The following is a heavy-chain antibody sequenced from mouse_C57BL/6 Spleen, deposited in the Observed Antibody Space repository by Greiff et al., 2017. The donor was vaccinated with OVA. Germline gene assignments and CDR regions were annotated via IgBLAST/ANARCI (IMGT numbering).Heavy chain of an antibody. Sequence: VQLQESGAELVKPGASVKMSCKASGYTFTSYWITWVKQRPGQGLEWIGDIYPGSGSTNYNEKFKSKATLTVDTSSSPAYMQLSSLTSEDSAVYYCAGGPTGFDYWGQGTTLTVSS. D-gene: IGHD4-1*02. CDR1: GYTFTSYW. CDR2: IYPGSGST. J-gene: IGHJ2*01. V-gene: IGHV1-55*01. CDR3: AGGPTGFDY.